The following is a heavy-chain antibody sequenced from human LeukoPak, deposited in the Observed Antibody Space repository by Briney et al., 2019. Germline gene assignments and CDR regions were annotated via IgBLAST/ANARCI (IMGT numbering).Heavy chain of an antibody. CDR3: ARMGIAAGGSTGRWFAP. CDR2: VYYSGST. J-gene: IGHJ5*02. V-gene: IGHV4-59*13. CDR1: GGAINGYS. D-gene: IGHD6-13*01. Sequence: SETLSLTCTLSGGAINGYSWSWIRQPPGKGLEWIGYVYYSGSTNYSPSLKSRGTISVDTSKNQVSLKLTSVTPADTAVYYCARMGIAAGGSTGRWFAPWGQGTLVTVSS.